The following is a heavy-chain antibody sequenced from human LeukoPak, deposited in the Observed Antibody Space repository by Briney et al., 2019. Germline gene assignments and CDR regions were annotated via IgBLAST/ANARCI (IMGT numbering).Heavy chain of an antibody. CDR2: ISYSATT. V-gene: IGHV4-59*01. D-gene: IGHD6-19*01. J-gene: IGHJ4*02. CDR1: GGSISGDY. Sequence: ASETLSLTCTVPGGSISGDYWSWIRQPPGKGLERIGYISYSATTNYNPSLKSRVSFSIDTSKNQFSLKLTSVSAADTAVYFCATGHSSGWFDYWGQGTLVSVSS. CDR3: ATGHSSGWFDY.